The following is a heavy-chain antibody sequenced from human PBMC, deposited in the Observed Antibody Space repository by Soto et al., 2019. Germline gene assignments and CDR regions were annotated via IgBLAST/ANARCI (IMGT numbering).Heavy chain of an antibody. CDR1: GGSISSSNW. CDR3: AGLGGKGDYFDY. CDR2: IYHSGST. J-gene: IGHJ4*02. Sequence: PSETLSLTCAVSGGSISSSNWWSWVRQPPGKGLEWIGEIYHSGSTNYNPSLKSRVTISVDKSKNQFSLKLSSVTAADTAVYYCAGLGGKGDYFDYWGQGTLVTGSS. V-gene: IGHV4-4*02. D-gene: IGHD1-26*01.